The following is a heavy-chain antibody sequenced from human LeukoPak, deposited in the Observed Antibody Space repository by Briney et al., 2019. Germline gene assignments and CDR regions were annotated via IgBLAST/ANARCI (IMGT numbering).Heavy chain of an antibody. CDR1: GYTFTNYD. Sequence: ASVKVSCKASGYTFTNYDINWVRQATGQGLECMGWMNPNSGNTGYAQRFQGRVTMTRNTSISTAYMELSSLRSEDTAVHYCAIDYYDSSGAFDIWGQGTMVTVSS. D-gene: IGHD3-22*01. CDR2: MNPNSGNT. J-gene: IGHJ3*02. V-gene: IGHV1-8*01. CDR3: AIDYYDSSGAFDI.